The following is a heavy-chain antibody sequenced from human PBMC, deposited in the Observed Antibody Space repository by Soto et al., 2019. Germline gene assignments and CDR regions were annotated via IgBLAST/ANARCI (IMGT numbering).Heavy chain of an antibody. CDR3: AKAPPVRGVDYFDY. CDR1: GFTFSSYT. J-gene: IGHJ4*02. V-gene: IGHV3-23*01. D-gene: IGHD3-10*01. Sequence: EVQLLESGGGLVQPGGSLRLSCAASGFTFSSYTMGWVRQAPGKGLEWVSVISGSGGTTYYADSVKGRFTISRHNSENSLYLQMNSLRAEDTAVYYCAKAPPVRGVDYFDYWGQGTLVTVSS. CDR2: ISGSGGTT.